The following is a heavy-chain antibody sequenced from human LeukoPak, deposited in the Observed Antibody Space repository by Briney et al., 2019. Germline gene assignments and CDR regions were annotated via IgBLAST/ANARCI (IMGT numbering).Heavy chain of an antibody. D-gene: IGHD3-3*01. Sequence: ASVTVSFKGSGGTFSSYAISWVRQAPGQGLEWMGRIIPIFGIANYAQKFQGGVTITADKSTSTAYMELSSLRSEDTAVYYCARTQAVTIFGVVTLGYYGMDVWGQGTTVTVSS. CDR3: ARTQAVTIFGVVTLGYYGMDV. V-gene: IGHV1-69*04. CDR1: GGTFSSYA. J-gene: IGHJ6*02. CDR2: IIPIFGIA.